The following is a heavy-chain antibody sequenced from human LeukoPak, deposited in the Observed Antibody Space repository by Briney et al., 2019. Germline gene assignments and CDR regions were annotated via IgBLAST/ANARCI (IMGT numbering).Heavy chain of an antibody. CDR1: GFTFSHYW. V-gene: IGHV3-7*03. D-gene: IGHD2-8*02. Sequence: GGSLRLSCAASGFTFSHYWMSWVRQAPGKGLEWVANIQQDGSDKNYVDSVKGRFTISRDNAKNSLYLQMNSLRAEDTAVYYCGRGWWPHCYVMGDWGKGTTVTVSS. CDR3: GRGWWPHCYVMGD. J-gene: IGHJ6*04. CDR2: IQQDGSDK.